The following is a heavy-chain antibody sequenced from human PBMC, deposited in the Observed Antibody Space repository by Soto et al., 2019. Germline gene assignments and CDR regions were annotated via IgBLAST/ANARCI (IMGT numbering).Heavy chain of an antibody. CDR2: VYWDDDK. J-gene: IGHJ4*02. Sequence: SGPTLVNPTQTLTLTCTFSGFSLSTSGAGVGWIRQPPAKALEWLAVVYWDDDKRYSPSLKSRLTITKDTSKNQVVLTMTNMDPVDTATYYCARDLWGVVVAATPHWGQGTLVTVSS. V-gene: IGHV2-5*02. D-gene: IGHD2-15*01. CDR1: GFSLSTSGAG. CDR3: ARDLWGVVVAATPH.